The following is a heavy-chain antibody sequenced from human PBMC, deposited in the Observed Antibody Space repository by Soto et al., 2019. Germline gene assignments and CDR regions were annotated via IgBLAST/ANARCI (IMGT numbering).Heavy chain of an antibody. CDR1: GFTFSSYG. CDR3: AKPAVIAARPGAFDI. J-gene: IGHJ3*02. V-gene: IGHV3-30*18. Sequence: PGGSLRLSCAASGFTFSSYGMHWVRQAPGKGLEWVAVISYDGSNKYYADSVKGRFTISRDNSKNTLYLQMNSLRAEDTAVYYCAKPAVIAARPGAFDIWGQGTMVTVS. D-gene: IGHD6-6*01. CDR2: ISYDGSNK.